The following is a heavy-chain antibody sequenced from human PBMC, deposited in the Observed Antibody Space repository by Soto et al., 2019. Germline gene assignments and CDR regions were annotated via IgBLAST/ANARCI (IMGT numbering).Heavy chain of an antibody. CDR2: ISYDGSDK. CDR1: GFTFNTYG. D-gene: IGHD2-2*02. CDR3: AKSPNFYCSSPNCYKYYFDY. J-gene: IGHJ4*02. V-gene: IGHV3-30*18. Sequence: GGSLRLSCAASGFTFNTYGMHWVRQAPGKGLEWVAVISYDGSDKFYADSVKGRFTISRDNSKNALYLQMSSLRPEDTAIYYCAKSPNFYCSSPNCYKYYFDYRGQGTLVTVSS.